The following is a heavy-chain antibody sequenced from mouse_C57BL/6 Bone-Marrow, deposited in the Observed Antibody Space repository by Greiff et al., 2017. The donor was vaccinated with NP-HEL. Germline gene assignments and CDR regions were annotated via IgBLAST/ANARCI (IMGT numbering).Heavy chain of an antibody. CDR3: ARGRVVAKGNYFDY. CDR1: GFTFSDYY. J-gene: IGHJ2*01. V-gene: IGHV5-16*01. CDR2: INYDGSST. D-gene: IGHD1-1*01. Sequence: EVMLVESEGGLVQPGSSMKLSCTASGFTFSDYYMAWVRQVPEKGLEWVANINYDGSSTYYLDSLKSRFIISRDNAKNILYLQMSSLKSEDTATYYCARGRVVAKGNYFDYWGQGTTLTVSS.